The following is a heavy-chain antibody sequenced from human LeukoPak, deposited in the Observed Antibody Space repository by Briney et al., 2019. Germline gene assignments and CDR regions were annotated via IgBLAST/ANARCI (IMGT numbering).Heavy chain of an antibody. V-gene: IGHV4-61*08. Sequence: PSETLSLTCTVSGGSISSGGYYWSWIRQHPGKGLEWIGYIYYSGSTNYNPSLKSRVTISVDTSKNQFSLKLSSVTAADTAVYYCAKWITGDHWYFDLWGRGTLVTVSS. CDR3: AKWITGDHWYFDL. CDR2: IYYSGST. D-gene: IGHD7-27*01. CDR1: GGSISSGGYY. J-gene: IGHJ2*01.